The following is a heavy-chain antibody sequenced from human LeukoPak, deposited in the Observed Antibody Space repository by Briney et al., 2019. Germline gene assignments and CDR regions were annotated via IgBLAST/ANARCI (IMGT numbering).Heavy chain of an antibody. CDR2: IDSSGNT. V-gene: IGHV4-61*02. CDR3: ARDTSRFWSGYYKV. D-gene: IGHD3-3*01. CDR1: GGSISSGCYY. Sequence: SQTLSLTCTVSGGSISSGCYYWGWLRQTAGNGLECIGRIDSSGNTKYNPARKGRVTIDVATSKNQFSLKLSSVTAADTAVYYCARDTSRFWSGYYKVWGQGTLVTVSS. J-gene: IGHJ4*02.